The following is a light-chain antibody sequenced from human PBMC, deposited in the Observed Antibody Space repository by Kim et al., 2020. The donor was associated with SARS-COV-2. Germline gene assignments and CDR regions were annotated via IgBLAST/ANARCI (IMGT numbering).Light chain of an antibody. CDR2: KAS. Sequence: ASVGDSVTINCRASQSISTWLAWYQQKPGTGPTLLIYKASSLEGGVPSRFSGSGSGTEFTLTISSLQPDDFATYYCQQYASSPWTFGQGTKVDIK. CDR1: QSISTW. V-gene: IGKV1-5*03. J-gene: IGKJ1*01. CDR3: QQYASSPWT.